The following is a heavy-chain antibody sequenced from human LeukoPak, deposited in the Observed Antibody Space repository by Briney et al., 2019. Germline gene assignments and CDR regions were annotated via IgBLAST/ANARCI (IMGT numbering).Heavy chain of an antibody. D-gene: IGHD3-3*01. J-gene: IGHJ5*02. V-gene: IGHV1-46*01. Sequence: GASVKISCKASGYTFTSYYIHWVRQAPGQGLEGMGLINPSAGGTSYAQKFQDRVTMTRDMSTTTVYLGMNSLRVEDTAVYYCARDRSGDDDFWSGYYTNYFDPWGQGTLVTVSS. CDR1: GYTFTSYY. CDR2: INPSAGGT. CDR3: ARDRSGDDDFWSGYYTNYFDP.